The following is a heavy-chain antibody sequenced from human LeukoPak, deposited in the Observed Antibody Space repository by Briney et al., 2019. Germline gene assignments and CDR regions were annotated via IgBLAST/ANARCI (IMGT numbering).Heavy chain of an antibody. J-gene: IGHJ5*02. CDR3: AREPRDYYDSSGSTDWFDP. CDR1: GFTVSSNY. CDR2: IYSGGST. D-gene: IGHD3-22*01. V-gene: IGHV3-53*01. Sequence: PGGSLRLSCAASGFTVSSNYMSWVRQAPGEGLEWVSVIYSGGSTYYADSVKGRFTISRDNSKNTLYLQMNSLRAEDTAVYYCAREPRDYYDSSGSTDWFDPWGQGTLVTVSS.